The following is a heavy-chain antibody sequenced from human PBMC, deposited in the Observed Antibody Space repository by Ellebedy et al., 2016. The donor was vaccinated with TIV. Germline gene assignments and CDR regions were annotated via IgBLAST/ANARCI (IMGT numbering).Heavy chain of an antibody. Sequence: PGGSLRLSCAASGFTVSSFGMNWVRHAPGKGLERVSSIGDSGTHIYYADSLRGRFTISSDSAKNSLFLQMNSLRADDTAIYYGARDPKPYLRYGHYYYWGQGTLVTVSA. J-gene: IGHJ4*02. V-gene: IGHV3-21*01. CDR1: GFTVSSFG. D-gene: IGHD3-9*01. CDR3: ARDPKPYLRYGHYYY. CDR2: IGDSGTHI.